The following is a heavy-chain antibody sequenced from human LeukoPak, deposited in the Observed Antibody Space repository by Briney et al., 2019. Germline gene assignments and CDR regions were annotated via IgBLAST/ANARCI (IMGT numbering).Heavy chain of an antibody. V-gene: IGHV3-48*03. J-gene: IGHJ3*02. D-gene: IGHD6-13*01. CDR1: GFTFSSSE. CDR3: ASAEALYSGDAFDI. Sequence: GGPLRLSCAASGFTFSSSEMNWVRQALGKGLQWVSYISSSGNTMYYAASVKGRFTISRDNVKKSLYLQMNSLRAEDTAVYYCASAEALYSGDAFDIWGQGTMVTVSS. CDR2: ISSSGNTM.